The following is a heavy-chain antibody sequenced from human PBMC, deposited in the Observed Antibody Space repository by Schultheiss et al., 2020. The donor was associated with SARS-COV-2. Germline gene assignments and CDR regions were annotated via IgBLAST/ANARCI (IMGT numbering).Heavy chain of an antibody. D-gene: IGHD3-22*01. CDR1: GGSFSGYY. CDR3: AREENYFDSSGYRSDSFDI. CDR2: INHSGST. Sequence: SETLSLTCAVYGGSFSGYYWSWIRQPPGKGLEWIGEINHSGSTNYNPSLKSRVTISVDTSKNQFSLNLSSVTAADTAVYYCAREENYFDSSGYRSDSFDIWGQGTMVTVSS. V-gene: IGHV4-34*01. J-gene: IGHJ3*02.